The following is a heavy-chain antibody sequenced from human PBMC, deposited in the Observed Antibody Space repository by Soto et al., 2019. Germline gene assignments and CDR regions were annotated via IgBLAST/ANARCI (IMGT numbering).Heavy chain of an antibody. CDR3: ARNGGRPWYYFDS. J-gene: IGHJ4*02. Sequence: QVQLQQWGAGLLKPSETLSLTCAVNGGSFTGYYGAWIRQSPGKGLEWIGEISHSGRTNYNPSLRSRVTISLATTKNQFSLKVGSVTAAHTGMYYCARNGGRPWYYFDSWGQGTVVTVSS. CDR2: ISHSGRT. V-gene: IGHV4-34*01. CDR1: GGSFTGYY. D-gene: IGHD2-8*02.